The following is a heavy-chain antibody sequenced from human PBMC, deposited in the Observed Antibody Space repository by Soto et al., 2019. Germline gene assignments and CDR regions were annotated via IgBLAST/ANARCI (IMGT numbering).Heavy chain of an antibody. CDR1: GGSISSGDYY. V-gene: IGHV4-30-4*01. CDR2: IYNSGST. Sequence: QVQLQESGPGLVKPSQTLSLTCTVSGGSISSGDYYWSWIRQPPGKGLEWIGHIYNSGSTYNNPSLKSRVIISVDTSKNQFSLNLISVTAADTAVYYCGRGLAGDKVDYWGQGTLVTVSS. CDR3: GRGLAGDKVDY. D-gene: IGHD6-19*01. J-gene: IGHJ4*02.